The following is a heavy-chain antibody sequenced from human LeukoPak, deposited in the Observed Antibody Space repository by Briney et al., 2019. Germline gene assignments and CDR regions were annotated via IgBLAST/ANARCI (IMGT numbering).Heavy chain of an antibody. CDR1: GFTFSSYE. D-gene: IGHD3-9*01. Sequence: PGGSLRLSCAASGFTFSSYEMNWVRQAPGKGLEWVSYISSSGSTIYYADSVKGRFTISRDNAKNALYLQMNSLRAEDTAVYYCAREGYANGVLRYFDWSHYYYYMDVWGKGTTVTVSS. CDR2: ISSSGSTI. V-gene: IGHV3-48*03. J-gene: IGHJ6*03. CDR3: AREGYANGVLRYFDWSHYYYYMDV.